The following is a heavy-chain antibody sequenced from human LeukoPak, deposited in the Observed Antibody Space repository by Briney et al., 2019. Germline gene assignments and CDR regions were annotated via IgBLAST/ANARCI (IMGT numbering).Heavy chain of an antibody. D-gene: IGHD3-3*01. CDR2: INHSGST. CDR3: ARRGPLNDDFWSYNHPFDY. V-gene: IGHV4-34*01. CDR1: GGSFSGYY. J-gene: IGHJ4*02. Sequence: PSETLSLTCAVYGGSFSGYYWSWIRQPPGKGLEWIGEINHSGSTNYNPSLKSRVTISVDTSKNQFSLKLSSVTAADTAVYYCARRGPLNDDFWSYNHPFDYWGQGTLVTVAS.